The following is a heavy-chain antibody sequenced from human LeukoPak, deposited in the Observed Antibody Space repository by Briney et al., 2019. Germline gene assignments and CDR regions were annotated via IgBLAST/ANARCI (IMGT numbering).Heavy chain of an antibody. J-gene: IGHJ4*02. CDR1: GGSISSGGYY. V-gene: IGHV4-31*03. Sequence: SQTLSLTCTVSGGSISSGGYYWSWIRQHPGKGLEWIGYIYYSGSTYYNPSLKSRVTISVDTSKNQFSLKLSSVTAADTAVYYCARLYDSVGYYYPFDYWGQGTLVTVSS. D-gene: IGHD3-22*01. CDR3: ARLYDSVGYYYPFDY. CDR2: IYYSGST.